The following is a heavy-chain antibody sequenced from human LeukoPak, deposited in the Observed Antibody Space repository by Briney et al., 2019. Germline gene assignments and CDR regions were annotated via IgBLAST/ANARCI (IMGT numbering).Heavy chain of an antibody. V-gene: IGHV1-2*02. CDR2: INPNSGGT. CDR3: ARTYYCDSSGYYPNFDY. Sequence: ASVKVSCKASGYTFTSYGISWVRQAPGQGLEWMGWINPNSGGTNYAQKFQGRVTMTRDTSISTAYMELSRLRSDDTAVYYCARTYYCDSSGYYPNFDYWGQGTLVTVSS. J-gene: IGHJ4*02. D-gene: IGHD3-22*01. CDR1: GYTFTSYG.